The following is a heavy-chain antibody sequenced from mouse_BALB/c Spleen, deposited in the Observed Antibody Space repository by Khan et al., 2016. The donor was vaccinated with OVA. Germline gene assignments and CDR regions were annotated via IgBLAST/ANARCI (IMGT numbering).Heavy chain of an antibody. CDR2: VSTGGSYT. Sequence: EVELVESGGDLVKPGGSLKLSCAASGFTFTTYGMSWVRQAPDKRLEWVATVSTGGSYTSYPDSLKGRFTISLDNAKDTLNLQMSGLRSEDTAMFSCTRLSYYYGSEGFAYWGQGTLVTVSA. CDR1: GFTFTTYG. CDR3: TRLSYYYGSEGFAY. J-gene: IGHJ3*01. D-gene: IGHD1-1*01. V-gene: IGHV5-6*01.